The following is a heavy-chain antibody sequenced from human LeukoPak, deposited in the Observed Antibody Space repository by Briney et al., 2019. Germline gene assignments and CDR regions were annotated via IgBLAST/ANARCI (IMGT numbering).Heavy chain of an antibody. CDR2: IYYSGST. D-gene: IGHD6-19*01. CDR1: GGSISSGDHY. CDR3: ARYSSGWFALDY. Sequence: PSQTLSLTCTVSGGSISSGDHYWSWIRQPPGKGLEWIGYIYYSGSTYYNPSLKSRVTISVDTSKNQFSLKLSSVTAADTAVYYCARYSSGWFALDYWGQGTLVTVSS. J-gene: IGHJ4*02. V-gene: IGHV4-30-4*08.